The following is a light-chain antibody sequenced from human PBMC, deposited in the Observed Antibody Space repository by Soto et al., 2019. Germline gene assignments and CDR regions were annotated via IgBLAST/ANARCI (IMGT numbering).Light chain of an antibody. J-gene: IGLJ1*01. CDR1: SSDVGGYNY. CDR2: EVS. Sequence: QSALTQPASASGSPGQSITISCTGTSSDVGGYNYVSWYQQHPGKAPKLMIYEVSNRPSGVSNRFSGSKSGNTASLTISGLQAEDEADYYCSSYTSSSTSLYVFGTGTKVTVL. V-gene: IGLV2-14*01. CDR3: SSYTSSSTSLYV.